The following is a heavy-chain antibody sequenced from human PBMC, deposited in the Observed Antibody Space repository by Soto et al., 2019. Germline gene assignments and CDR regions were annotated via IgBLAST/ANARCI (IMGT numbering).Heavy chain of an antibody. Sequence: QVQLVQSGAEVKKPGSSVKVSCKASGGTFSSYAISWVRQAPGQGLEWMGGIIPIFGTANYAQKFQGRVTLTADESTSTAYMELSRLRSEDTAVYYCARVPIVATITGYFDYWGQGTLVTVSS. CDR3: ARVPIVATITGYFDY. J-gene: IGHJ4*02. D-gene: IGHD5-12*01. V-gene: IGHV1-69*01. CDR1: GGTFSSYA. CDR2: IIPIFGTA.